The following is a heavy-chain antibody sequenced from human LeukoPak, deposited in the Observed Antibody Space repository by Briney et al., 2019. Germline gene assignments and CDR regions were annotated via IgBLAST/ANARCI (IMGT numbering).Heavy chain of an antibody. CDR1: GFTFSSYA. CDR2: ISGSGGST. V-gene: IGHV3-23*01. J-gene: IGHJ2*01. Sequence: GGSLRLSCAASGFTFSSYAMSWVRQAPGKGLERVSAISGSGGSTYYADSVKGRFTISRDNSKNTLYLQMNSLRAEDTAVYYCARTGYCSGGSCYSEGWYFDLWGRGTLVTVSS. CDR3: ARTGYCSGGSCYSEGWYFDL. D-gene: IGHD2-15*01.